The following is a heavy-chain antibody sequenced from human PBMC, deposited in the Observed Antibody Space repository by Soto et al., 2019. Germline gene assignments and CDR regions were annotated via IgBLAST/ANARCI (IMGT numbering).Heavy chain of an antibody. CDR1: GGSISSSSYY. CDR3: ASQEYSGYDWGYYFYY. Sequence: SETLSLTCTVSGGSISSSSYYWGWIRQPPGKGLEWIGSIYYSGSTYYNPSLKSRVTISVDTSKNQFSLKLSSVTAADTAVYYCASQEYSGYDWGYYFYYWGQGTLVTVSS. J-gene: IGHJ4*02. V-gene: IGHV4-39*01. CDR2: IYYSGST. D-gene: IGHD5-12*01.